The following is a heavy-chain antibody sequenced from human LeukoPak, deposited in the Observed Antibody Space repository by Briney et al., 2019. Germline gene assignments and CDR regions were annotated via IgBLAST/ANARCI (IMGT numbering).Heavy chain of an antibody. Sequence: SETLSLTCTVSGGSISSYYWSWIRQPPGKGLEWIGEINHSGSTNYNPSLKSRVTISVDTSKNQFSLKLSSVTAADTAVYYCARGSRWLLYWGQGTLVTVSS. J-gene: IGHJ4*02. D-gene: IGHD5-12*01. CDR1: GGSISSYY. CDR3: ARGSRWLLY. CDR2: INHSGST. V-gene: IGHV4-34*01.